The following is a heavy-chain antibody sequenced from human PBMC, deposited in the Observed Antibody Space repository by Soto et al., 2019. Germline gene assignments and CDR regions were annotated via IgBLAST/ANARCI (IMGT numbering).Heavy chain of an antibody. Sequence: GRSLKLSCAASGFTFISFWLHWVRQAPGKGLVWVSRINSDGSSTSYADSVKGRFTISRDNAKNTLYLQMNSLRAEDTAVYYCVRTSLVVAAATREDYW. CDR1: GFTFISFW. D-gene: IGHD2-15*01. V-gene: IGHV3-74*01. J-gene: IGHJ4*01. CDR3: VRTSLVVAAATREDY. CDR2: INSDGSST.